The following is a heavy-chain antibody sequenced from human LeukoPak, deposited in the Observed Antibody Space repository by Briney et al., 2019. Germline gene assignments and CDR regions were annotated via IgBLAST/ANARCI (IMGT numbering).Heavy chain of an antibody. V-gene: IGHV4-39*01. J-gene: IGHJ3*02. CDR1: GGSISSSSYY. CDR3: ARHYDILAGYYTSHAFDI. Sequence: SETLSLTCTVSGGSISSSSYYWGWIRQPPGKGLEWIGSIYYGGSTYYNPSLKSRVTISVDTSKNQFSLKLSSVTAADTAVYYCARHYDILAGYYTSHAFDIWGQGTRVTVSS. CDR2: IYYGGST. D-gene: IGHD3-9*01.